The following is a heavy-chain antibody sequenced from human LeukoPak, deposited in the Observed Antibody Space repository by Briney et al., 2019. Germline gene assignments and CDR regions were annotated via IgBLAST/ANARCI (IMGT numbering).Heavy chain of an antibody. D-gene: IGHD3-22*01. V-gene: IGHV1-2*02. CDR3: ARGPYYDSSGYWAD. J-gene: IGHJ4*02. CDR2: IDPSSGGT. Sequence: SVKVSCKASGYRFTGYYMHWVRQAPGQGLEWMGWIDPSSGGTNYAQKFQGRVTVTRDTSISTAYMELSRLRSDDTAVYYCARGPYYDSSGYWADWGQGTLVTVSS. CDR1: GYRFTGYY.